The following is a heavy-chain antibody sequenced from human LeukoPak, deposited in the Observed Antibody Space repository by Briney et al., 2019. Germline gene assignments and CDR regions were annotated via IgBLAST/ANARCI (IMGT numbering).Heavy chain of an antibody. V-gene: IGHV4-34*01. CDR2: INHSGST. CDR3: ARVRSFWTRYYYYMDV. Sequence: SETLSLTCAVYGGSFSGYYWSWIRQPPGKGLEWIGEINHSGSTNYNPSLKSRVTISVDTSKNQFSLKLGSVTAADTAVYYCARVRSFWTRYYYYMDVWGKGTTVTVSS. D-gene: IGHD3/OR15-3a*01. CDR1: GGSFSGYY. J-gene: IGHJ6*03.